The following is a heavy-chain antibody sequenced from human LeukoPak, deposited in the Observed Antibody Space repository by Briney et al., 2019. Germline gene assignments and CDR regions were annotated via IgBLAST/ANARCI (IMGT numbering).Heavy chain of an antibody. D-gene: IGHD3-22*01. CDR1: GFTFSTYS. CDR2: ISSSGSTI. V-gene: IGHV3-48*04. CDR3: ASLPRYDSSGYYYEDYFDY. J-gene: IGHJ4*02. Sequence: GGSLRLSCAASGFTFSTYSMNWVRQAPGKGLEWVSYISSSGSTIYYADSVKGRFTISRDNAKNSLYLQMNSLRAEDTAVYYCASLPRYDSSGYYYEDYFDYWGQGTLVTVSS.